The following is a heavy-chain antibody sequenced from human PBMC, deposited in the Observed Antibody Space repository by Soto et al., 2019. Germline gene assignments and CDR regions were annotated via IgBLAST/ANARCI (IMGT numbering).Heavy chain of an antibody. Sequence: GESLKLSCKGSGYSFTSYWITWVRQMPGKGLEWMGRIDPSDSYTNYGPSFQGHVTMSVDNPTSTAYLQFSSLRASDTAMYYCARTAAAGKYYYGVDVWGQGTTVTVSS. D-gene: IGHD6-13*01. V-gene: IGHV5-10-1*01. CDR3: ARTAAAGKYYYGVDV. CDR1: GYSFTSYW. CDR2: IDPSDSYT. J-gene: IGHJ6*02.